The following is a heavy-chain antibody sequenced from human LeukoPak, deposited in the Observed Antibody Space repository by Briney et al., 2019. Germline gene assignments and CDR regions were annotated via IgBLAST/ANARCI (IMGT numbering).Heavy chain of an antibody. V-gene: IGHV1-18*01. D-gene: IGHD3-16*01. CDR3: ARDVGRSYDLDY. J-gene: IGHJ4*02. CDR1: GYTFTSYG. Sequence: ASVKVSCKASGYTFTSYGISWVRQAPGQGLEWMGWISAYNGNTDYAQSLQGRVTMTIDTSTSTVYMQLRSLRSDDTAVYYCARDVGRSYDLDYWGQGTLVTVSS. CDR2: ISAYNGNT.